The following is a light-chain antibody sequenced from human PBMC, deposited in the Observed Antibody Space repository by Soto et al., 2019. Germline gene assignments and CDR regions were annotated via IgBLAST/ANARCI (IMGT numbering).Light chain of an antibody. Sequence: EFVLPRTTGTLSLSPGARATLSCRAGQIVSCYFAWYQQKPGQAPRLLLSGASSRATGIPDRFSGSGSATGFTLTISRLAPEDFTLYYCQQYGGSPITFGQGTRLEN. J-gene: IGKJ5*01. CDR2: GAS. CDR1: QIVSCY. CDR3: QQYGGSPIT. V-gene: IGKV3-20*01.